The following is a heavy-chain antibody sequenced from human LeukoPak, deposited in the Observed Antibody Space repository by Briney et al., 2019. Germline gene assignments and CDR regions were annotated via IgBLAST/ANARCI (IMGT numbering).Heavy chain of an antibody. V-gene: IGHV1-2*02. Sequence: ASVKVSCKASGNTFNGHYMHWVRQAPGQGLEGMGWINPNSGGTNYAQKFQGRVTMTRDTSISTAYMELSRLRSDDTAVYYCARDPCSSTSCYKGYNWFDPWGQGTLVTVSS. CDR3: ARDPCSSTSCYKGYNWFDP. CDR1: GNTFNGHY. CDR2: INPNSGGT. J-gene: IGHJ5*02. D-gene: IGHD2-2*02.